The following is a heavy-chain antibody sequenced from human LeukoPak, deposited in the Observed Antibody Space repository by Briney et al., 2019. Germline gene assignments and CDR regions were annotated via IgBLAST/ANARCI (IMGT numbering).Heavy chain of an antibody. Sequence: GGSLRLSCAASGFTLSNHWMTWVRQAPGKGLEWVANIKQDGSKKSYVDSVKGRFTISRDNAKNSLYLQMNSLRAEDTAIYYCTRVGYIDEGIDYWGQGTLVTVSS. CDR3: TRVGYIDEGIDY. CDR1: GFTLSNHW. CDR2: IKQDGSKK. J-gene: IGHJ4*02. D-gene: IGHD5-24*01. V-gene: IGHV3-7*04.